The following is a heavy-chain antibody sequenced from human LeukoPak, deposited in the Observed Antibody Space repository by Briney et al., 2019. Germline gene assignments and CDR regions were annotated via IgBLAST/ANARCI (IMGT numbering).Heavy chain of an antibody. CDR1: GYTLTELS. CDR2: FDPEDGET. CDR3: ATAPMITFGGVIVKDY. D-gene: IGHD3-16*02. J-gene: IGHJ4*02. V-gene: IGHV1-24*01. Sequence: ASVKVSCKVSGYTLTELSMHWVRQAPGKGLEWMGGFDPEDGETIYAQKFQGRVTTTEDTSTDTAYMELSSLRSEDTAVYYCATAPMITFGGVIVKDYWGQGTLVTVSS.